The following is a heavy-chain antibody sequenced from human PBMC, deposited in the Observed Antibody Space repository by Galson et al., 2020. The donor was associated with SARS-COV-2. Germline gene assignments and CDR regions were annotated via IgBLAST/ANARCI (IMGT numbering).Heavy chain of an antibody. CDR3: STGFVFRGVITQYYYYYGMDV. CDR1: GYTLTELS. V-gene: IGHV1-24*01. CDR2: LDTEEGKT. D-gene: IGHD3-10*01. J-gene: IGHJ6*02. Sequence: ASVKVSCKVSGYTLTELSMHWVRRAPGKGLEWMGGLDTEEGKTNYAQKFPGRVTMTEDTSTDTAYMELSSLRAEDTAVYYCSTGFVFRGVITQYYYYYGMDVWGQGTTVTVSS.